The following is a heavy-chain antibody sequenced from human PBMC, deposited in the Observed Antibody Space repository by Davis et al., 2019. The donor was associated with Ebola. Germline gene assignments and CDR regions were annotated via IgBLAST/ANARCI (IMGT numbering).Heavy chain of an antibody. CDR2: TYYRSKWST. CDR1: GDNVPSNTAA. CDR3: ARRRTGTAPGLDS. Sequence: SQTPSLTCAISGDNVPSNTAAWNWPRQSPSRGLEWLGRTYYRSKWSTDYAVSVKSRITINPDTSKNQFSLQLNSVTPEDTAVYYCARRRTGTAPGLDSWGQGTLVTVSS. V-gene: IGHV6-1*01. D-gene: IGHD1-7*01. J-gene: IGHJ4*02.